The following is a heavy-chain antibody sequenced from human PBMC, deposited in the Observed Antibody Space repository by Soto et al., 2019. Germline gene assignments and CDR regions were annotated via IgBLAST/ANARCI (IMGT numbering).Heavy chain of an antibody. J-gene: IGHJ6*02. CDR1: GGSISSGGYY. Sequence: PSETLALTCTLSGGSISSGGYYWSWIRQHPGKGLEWIGYIYYSGSTYYNPSLKSRVTISVDTFKNQLSLKLSSVTDSVTAVYYSARDQRHDNGSANYDYYGMDVWRQGTPVTVSS. V-gene: IGHV4-31*03. CDR3: ARDQRHDNGSANYDYYGMDV. CDR2: IYYSGST. D-gene: IGHD3-10*01.